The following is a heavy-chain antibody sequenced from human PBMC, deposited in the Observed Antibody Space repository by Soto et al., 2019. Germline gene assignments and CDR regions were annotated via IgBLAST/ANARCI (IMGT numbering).Heavy chain of an antibody. CDR1: GGSFSGYY. V-gene: IGHV4-34*01. Sequence: SETLSLTCAVYGGSFSGYYWSWIRQPPGKGLEWIGEINHNGSTNYNPSLKSRVTISVDTSKNQFSLKLSSVTAADTAVYYCARGLAGDGYNSYYFDYWGQGTLVTVSS. D-gene: IGHD5-12*01. CDR3: ARGLAGDGYNSYYFDY. J-gene: IGHJ4*02. CDR2: INHNGST.